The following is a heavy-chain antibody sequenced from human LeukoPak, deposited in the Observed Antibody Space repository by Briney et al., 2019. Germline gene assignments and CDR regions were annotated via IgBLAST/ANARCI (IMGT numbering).Heavy chain of an antibody. Sequence: GPSLRLSCAASGFTLGIVWMNWARQAPGKGLECVGRIKSKIDGGTPHYAAPVKDRFTISRDNSKNTLYLQMNSLKTGDTAVYYCTTERYYYGSGSPYFDCWGQGALVTVSS. D-gene: IGHD3-10*01. V-gene: IGHV3-15*01. CDR2: IKSKIDGGTP. CDR3: TTERYYYGSGSPYFDC. CDR1: GFTLGIVW. J-gene: IGHJ4*02.